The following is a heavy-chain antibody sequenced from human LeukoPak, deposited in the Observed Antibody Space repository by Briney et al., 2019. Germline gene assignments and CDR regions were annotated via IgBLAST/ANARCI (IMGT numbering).Heavy chain of an antibody. Sequence: PGGSLRLSCAASGFTFSSYSMNWVRQAPGKGLEWDSSMSVSSGLIYYADSVKGRFTISRVNAKSSLYLQMNRLRVEDTAVYYCAREFAGSASGAGYWGQGTLVTVSS. CDR3: AREFAGSASGAGY. CDR1: GFTFSSYS. CDR2: MSVSSGLI. V-gene: IGHV3-21*01. J-gene: IGHJ4*02. D-gene: IGHD1-26*01.